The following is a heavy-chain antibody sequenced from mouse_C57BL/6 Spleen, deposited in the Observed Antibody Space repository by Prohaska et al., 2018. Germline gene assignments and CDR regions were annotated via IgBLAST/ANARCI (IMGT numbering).Heavy chain of an antibody. J-gene: IGHJ2*01. CDR3: HYYGSSYPYYFDY. D-gene: IGHD1-1*01. V-gene: IGHV1-52*01. Sequence: QVQLQQPGAELVRPGSSVKLSCKASGYTFTSYWMHWVKQRPIQGLEWIGNIDPSDSETHYNQKFKDKATLTVDKSSSTAYMQLSSLTSEDSAVYYCHYYGSSYPYYFDYWGQGTTLTVSS. CDR2: IDPSDSET. CDR1: GYTFTSYW.